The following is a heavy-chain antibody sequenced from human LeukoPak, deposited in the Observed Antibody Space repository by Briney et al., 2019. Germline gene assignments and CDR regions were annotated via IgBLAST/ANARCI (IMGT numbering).Heavy chain of an antibody. D-gene: IGHD1-20*01. CDR3: ARGGVTGTTAPLDY. CDR2: INHSGST. Sequence: PSETLSLTCAVYGGSFSGYYWSWIRQPPGKGLEWIGEINHSGSTNYNPSLKSRVTISVDTSKNQFSLKLSSVTAADTAVYYCARGGVTGTTAPLDYWGQGTLVTVSS. J-gene: IGHJ4*02. V-gene: IGHV4-34*01. CDR1: GGSFSGYY.